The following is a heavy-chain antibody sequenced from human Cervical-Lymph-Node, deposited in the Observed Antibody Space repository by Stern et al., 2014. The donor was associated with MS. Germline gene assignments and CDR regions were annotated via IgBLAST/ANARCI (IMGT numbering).Heavy chain of an antibody. V-gene: IGHV4-59*01. CDR3: ARGSYTSYGETYGMDV. CDR1: GGSISSYY. CDR2: IYYSGST. J-gene: IGHJ6*02. Sequence: MQLVESGPGLVKPSETLSLTCTVSGGSISSYYWSWILQPPGKGLEWIGYIYYSGSTNYNPSLKSRVTISVDTSKNQFSLKLSSVTAADTAVYYCARGSYTSYGETYGMDVWGQGTTVTVSS. D-gene: IGHD4-17*01.